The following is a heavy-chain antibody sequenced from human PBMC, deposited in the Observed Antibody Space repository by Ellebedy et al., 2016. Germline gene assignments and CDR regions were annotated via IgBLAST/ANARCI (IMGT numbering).Heavy chain of an antibody. CDR1: GYTLTALS. D-gene: IGHD6-13*01. J-gene: IGHJ4*02. Sequence: ASVKVSXXVSGYTLTALSIQWVRQAPGKGLEWMGGFDPEDGETIYAQNFQGRVSLTEDTSTDTAYMHLSSLRSEDTAVYFCAALRGSTWYFFFDYWGQGTLVTVSS. CDR3: AALRGSTWYFFFDY. CDR2: FDPEDGET. V-gene: IGHV1-24*01.